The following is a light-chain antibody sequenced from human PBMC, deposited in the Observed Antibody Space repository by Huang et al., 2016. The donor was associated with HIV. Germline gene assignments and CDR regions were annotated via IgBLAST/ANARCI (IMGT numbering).Light chain of an antibody. CDR1: QSVLHRSNNKNY. V-gene: IGKV4-1*01. J-gene: IGKJ1*01. CDR2: WAS. CDR3: QQYYSIPQT. Sequence: DIVMTQSPDSLAVSLGERATINCKSSQSVLHRSNNKNYLAWYQQKAGQPPKLLIYWASTRESGVPDRFSGSGSGTGFTLTISSLQAEDVAIYYCQQYYSIPQTFGQGTKVEIK.